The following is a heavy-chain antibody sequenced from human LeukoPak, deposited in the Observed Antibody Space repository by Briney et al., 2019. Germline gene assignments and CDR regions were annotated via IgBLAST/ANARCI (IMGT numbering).Heavy chain of an antibody. CDR1: GFTFSSYS. V-gene: IGHV3-48*01. CDR3: ANTLPYDSSGYFDY. J-gene: IGHJ4*02. CDR2: ISSSSSTI. Sequence: GGSLRLSCAASGFTFSSYSMNWVRQAPGKGLEWVSYISSSSSTIYYADSVKGRFTISRDNAKNSLYLQMNSLRAEDTAVYYCANTLPYDSSGYFDYWGQGTLVTVSS. D-gene: IGHD3-22*01.